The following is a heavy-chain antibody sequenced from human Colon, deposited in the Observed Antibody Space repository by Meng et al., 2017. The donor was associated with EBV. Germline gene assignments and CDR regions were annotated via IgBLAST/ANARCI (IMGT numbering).Heavy chain of an antibody. Sequence: QVQLQQWGAGLLKPSXXXXLTXXVYGGSFSGYYWSWIRQPPGKGLEWIGYIYYSGSTYYNPSLKSRVTISVDTSKNQFSLKLSSVTAADTAVYYCARDKLPDYDSSGRFDYWGQGTLVTVPS. CDR2: IYYSGST. CDR3: ARDKLPDYDSSGRFDY. D-gene: IGHD3-22*01. CDR1: GGSFSGYY. J-gene: IGHJ4*02. V-gene: IGHV4-34*01.